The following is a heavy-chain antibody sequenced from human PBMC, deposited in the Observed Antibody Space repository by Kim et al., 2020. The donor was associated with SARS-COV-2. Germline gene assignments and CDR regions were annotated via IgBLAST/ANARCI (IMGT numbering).Heavy chain of an antibody. V-gene: IGHV3-11*01. Sequence: GGSLRLSCAASGLSFSDSYMNWVRQAPGKGLEWLSFISTRGGSIFYADSVEGRFTISRDNAKNSLYLQMNYLRDEDTAVYYCARSGNGYNAFGIWGQGGLVTVSS. CDR2: ISTRGGSI. J-gene: IGHJ4*02. D-gene: IGHD5-12*01. CDR3: ARSGNGYNAFGI. CDR1: GLSFSDSY.